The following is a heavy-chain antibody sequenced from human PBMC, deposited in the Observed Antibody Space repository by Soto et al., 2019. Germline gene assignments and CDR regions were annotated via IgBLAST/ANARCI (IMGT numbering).Heavy chain of an antibody. V-gene: IGHV1-2*02. CDR3: VRGGYSIGTDY. CDR2: INSHSGGT. D-gene: IGHD5-18*01. J-gene: IGHJ4*02. Sequence: QVQLVQSGAEVKKPGASVKVSCKASGYTFIGYDMHWVRQAPGQGLEWMGWINSHSGGTDYAQKFQGRVSMTRDTSISTVYMEVSRLRSDDTVVYYCVRGGYSIGTDYWGQGTLVTVSS. CDR1: GYTFIGYD.